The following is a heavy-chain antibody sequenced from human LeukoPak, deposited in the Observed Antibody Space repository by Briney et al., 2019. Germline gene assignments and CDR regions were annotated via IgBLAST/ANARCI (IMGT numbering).Heavy chain of an antibody. D-gene: IGHD5-18*01. CDR1: GGSIGSYY. CDR2: IYYRGST. J-gene: IGHJ4*02. Sequence: SETLSLTCTVSGGSIGSYYWSWIRQPPGKGLEWIGYIYYRGSTDYNPSLKSRVTISVDTSKNQFSLRLSSVTAADTAVYYCARGAVDTSMGGYWDQGTLVTVSS. V-gene: IGHV4-59*01. CDR3: ARGAVDTSMGGY.